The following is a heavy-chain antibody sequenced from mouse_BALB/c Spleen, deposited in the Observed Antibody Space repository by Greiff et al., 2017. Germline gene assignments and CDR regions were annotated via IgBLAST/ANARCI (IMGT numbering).Heavy chain of an antibody. V-gene: IGHV2-9*02. J-gene: IGHJ4*01. CDR2: IWAGGST. CDR1: GFSLTSYG. Sequence: QVQLKESGPGLVAPSQSLSITCTVSGFSLTSYGVHWVRQPPGKGLEWLGVIWAGGSTNYNSALMSRLSISKDNSKSQVFLKMNSLQTDDTAMYYCATHYYGRDAMDYWGQGTSVTVSS. D-gene: IGHD1-1*01. CDR3: ATHYYGRDAMDY.